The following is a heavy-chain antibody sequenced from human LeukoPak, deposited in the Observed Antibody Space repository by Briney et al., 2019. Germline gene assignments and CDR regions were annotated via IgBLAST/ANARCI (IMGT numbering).Heavy chain of an antibody. V-gene: IGHV4-59*01. J-gene: IGHJ6*03. D-gene: IGHD3-10*01. CDR1: GGSISSYY. CDR3: ARGRELWFGGRKPYYMDV. CDR2: IYYSGST. Sequence: SETLSLTCTVSGGSISSYYWSWIRQPPGKGLEWIGYIYYSGSTNYNPSLKSRVTISVDTSKNQFSLKLSSVTAADTAVYYCARGRELWFGGRKPYYMDVWGKGTTVTVSS.